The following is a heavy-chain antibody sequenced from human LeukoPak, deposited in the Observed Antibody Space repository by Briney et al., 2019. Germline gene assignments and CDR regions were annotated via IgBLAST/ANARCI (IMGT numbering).Heavy chain of an antibody. D-gene: IGHD6-19*01. CDR1: GYTFSNYW. CDR3: ARHSSVAGTSGCFHP. V-gene: IGHV5-51*01. J-gene: IGHJ5*02. Sequence: GESLKISCKGSGYTFSNYWIGWVRPRPGKGLEWMGIIYPTDSNTRYSPSFQGQVTNSADKSISTVYLQCGSLKASDTAMYYCARHSSVAGTSGCFHPWGQGTLVTVSS. CDR2: IYPTDSNT.